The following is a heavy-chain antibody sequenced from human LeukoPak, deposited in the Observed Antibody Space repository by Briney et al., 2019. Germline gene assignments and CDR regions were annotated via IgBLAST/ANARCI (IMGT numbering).Heavy chain of an antibody. Sequence: PGGSLRLSCAASGFTFTSFDMNWVRQAPGKGLEWVSYISSSGGTIYYADSVQGRFTISRDNAKNSLFLQMNSLRAEDTAVYYCARDQIGGAYFDYWGQGTLVTVSS. CDR3: ARDQIGGAYFDY. V-gene: IGHV3-48*03. J-gene: IGHJ4*02. CDR1: GFTFTSFD. CDR2: ISSSGGTI. D-gene: IGHD3-16*01.